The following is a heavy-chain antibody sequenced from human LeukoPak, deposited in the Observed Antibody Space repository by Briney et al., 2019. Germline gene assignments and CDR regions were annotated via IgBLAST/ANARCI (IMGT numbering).Heavy chain of an antibody. V-gene: IGHV4-59*08. D-gene: IGHD6-19*01. CDR3: ARHGSDWAFDF. CDR2: ITDSGNT. CDR1: GGSNSAYY. Sequence: PSETLSLTCTVSGGSNSAYYWSWIRQPPGKALEWIGFITDSGNTYYNPSLQSRLAISVDTSKTHFFLKLRSVAAADTAIYYCARHGSDWAFDFWGQGTLVTVSS. J-gene: IGHJ4*02.